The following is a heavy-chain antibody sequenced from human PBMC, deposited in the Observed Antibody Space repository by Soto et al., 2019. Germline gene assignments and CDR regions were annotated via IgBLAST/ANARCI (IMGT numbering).Heavy chain of an antibody. D-gene: IGHD1-7*01. V-gene: IGHV3-74*01. CDR1: GFTFSSYW. CDR2: INSDGSST. CDR3: ARGNYVGDYSYSYMDV. Sequence: GGSLRLSCAASGFTFSSYWMHWVRQAPGKGLVWVSRINSDGSSTSYADSVKGRFTISRDNAKNTLYLQMNSLRAEDTAVYYCARGNYVGDYSYSYMDVWGKGNTVTVSS. J-gene: IGHJ6*03.